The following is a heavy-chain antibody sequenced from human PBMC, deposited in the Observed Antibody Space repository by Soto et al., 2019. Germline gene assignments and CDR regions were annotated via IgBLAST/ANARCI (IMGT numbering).Heavy chain of an antibody. J-gene: IGHJ4*02. Sequence: QVQLVQSGGEVRKPGASVKVSCKASGYTFDTYGISWVRQVPGQGPEWMGWISADNGDTKYAQKFQDRVIMTTDTSTRTAYMELRSLRSNDTAVYFCARDRSYYYESSGYPFDYWGQGTLVSVSS. CDR1: GYTFDTYG. CDR3: ARDRSYYYESSGYPFDY. CDR2: ISADNGDT. V-gene: IGHV1-18*01. D-gene: IGHD3-22*01.